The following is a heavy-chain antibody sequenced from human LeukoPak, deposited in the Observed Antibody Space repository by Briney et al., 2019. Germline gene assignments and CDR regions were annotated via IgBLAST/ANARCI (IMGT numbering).Heavy chain of an antibody. Sequence: GGSLRLSCAASGFTFSSYWMSWVRQAPGKGLEWVANIKQDGSEKYYVDSVKGRFTISRDNAKNSLYLQMNGLRAEDTAVYYCARGPSYVWGSYRYTILYYFDYWGQGTLVTVSS. CDR3: ARGPSYVWGSYRYTILYYFDY. CDR2: IKQDGSEK. CDR1: GFTFSSYW. J-gene: IGHJ4*02. V-gene: IGHV3-7*03. D-gene: IGHD3-16*02.